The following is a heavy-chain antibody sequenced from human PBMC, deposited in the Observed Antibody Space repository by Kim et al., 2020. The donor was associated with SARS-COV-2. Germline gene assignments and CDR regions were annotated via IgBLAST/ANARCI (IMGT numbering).Heavy chain of an antibody. J-gene: IGHJ4*02. CDR1: GYTFTSYY. CDR3: AYYDYVWGSYRS. D-gene: IGHD3-16*02. CDR2: INPSGGST. V-gene: IGHV1-46*01. Sequence: ASVKVSCKASGYTFTSYYMHWVRQAPGQGLEWMGIINPSGGSTSYAQKFQGRVTMTRDTSTSTVYMELSSLRSEDTAVYYCAYYDYVWGSYRSWGQGTLVTVSS.